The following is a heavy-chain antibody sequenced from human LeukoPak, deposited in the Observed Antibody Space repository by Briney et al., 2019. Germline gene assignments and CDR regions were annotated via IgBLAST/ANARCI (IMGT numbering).Heavy chain of an antibody. Sequence: EASVKVSCKASGGTFSSYAISWVRQAPGQGLEWMGGIIPIFGTANYAQKFQGRVTITTDESTSTAYMELSSLRSEDTAVYYCARISPDYGDYARPFDYRGQGTLVTVSS. CDR3: ARISPDYGDYARPFDY. J-gene: IGHJ4*02. CDR1: GGTFSSYA. D-gene: IGHD4-17*01. V-gene: IGHV1-69*05. CDR2: IIPIFGTA.